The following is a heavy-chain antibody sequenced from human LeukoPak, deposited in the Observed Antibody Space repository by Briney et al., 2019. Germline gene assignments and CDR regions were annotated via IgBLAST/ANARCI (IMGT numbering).Heavy chain of an antibody. D-gene: IGHD3-16*01. CDR2: INHNGNVN. J-gene: IGHJ6*02. CDR1: GFTVSSNY. CDR3: ARGGGLDV. V-gene: IGHV3-7*03. Sequence: GGSLRLSCAASGFTVSSNYMSWVRQAPGKGLEWVASINHNGNVNYYVDSVKGRFTISRDNAKNSLYLQMSNLRAEDTAVYFCARGGGLDVWGQGPRSPSP.